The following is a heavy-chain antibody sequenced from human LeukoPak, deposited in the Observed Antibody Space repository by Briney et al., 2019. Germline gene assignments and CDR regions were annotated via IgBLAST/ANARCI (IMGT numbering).Heavy chain of an antibody. Sequence: PGGSLRLSCAASGFIFSNYGMSWVRQAPGKGLEWVAAISGGGDDTYYADSVKGRFIISRDNAKNSLYLQMNSLRAEDTAVYYCARDRGRGLSNPPTTFDYWGQGTLVTVSS. V-gene: IGHV3-23*01. D-gene: IGHD3-10*01. CDR1: GFIFSNYG. CDR3: ARDRGRGLSNPPTTFDY. CDR2: ISGGGDDT. J-gene: IGHJ4*02.